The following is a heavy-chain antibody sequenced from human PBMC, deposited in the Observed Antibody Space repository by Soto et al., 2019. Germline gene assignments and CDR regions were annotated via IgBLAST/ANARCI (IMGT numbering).Heavy chain of an antibody. CDR2: ISYDGSNK. J-gene: IGHJ4*02. CDR3: AKDRRGLMVYHTLDY. V-gene: IGHV3-30*18. CDR1: GFTFSSYG. D-gene: IGHD2-8*01. Sequence: QVQLVESGGGVVQPGRSLRLSCAASGFTFSSYGMHWVRQAPGKGLEWVAVISYDGSNKYYADSVKGRFTISRDNSKNTLYLQINILRAEDTAVYYCAKDRRGLMVYHTLDYWGQGTLVTVSS.